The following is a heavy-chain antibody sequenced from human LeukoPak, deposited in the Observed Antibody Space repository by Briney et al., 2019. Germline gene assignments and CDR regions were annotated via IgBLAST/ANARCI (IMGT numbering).Heavy chain of an antibody. CDR1: GFTFSSYA. Sequence: PGGSLRLSCAASGFTFSSYAMHWVRQAPGKGLEWVAVISYDGSNKYYADSVKGRFTISRDNSKNTLYLQMNSLRAEDTAVYYCARDPDQLILLDYWGQGTLVTVSS. D-gene: IGHD1-1*01. CDR2: ISYDGSNK. J-gene: IGHJ4*02. V-gene: IGHV3-30-3*01. CDR3: ARDPDQLILLDY.